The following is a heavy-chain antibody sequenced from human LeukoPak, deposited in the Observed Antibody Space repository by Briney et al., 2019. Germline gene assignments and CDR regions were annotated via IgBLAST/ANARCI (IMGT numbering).Heavy chain of an antibody. J-gene: IGHJ3*02. CDR2: IKSKTDGGTT. CDR3: TTDLIECTSHCWGGDAFDI. V-gene: IGHV3-15*01. D-gene: IGHD2-2*01. Sequence: GGSLRLSCAASGFTFSNAWMSWVRQAPGKGLEWVGRIKSKTDGGTTDYAAPVKGRFTISRDDSKNTLYLQMNSLKTEDTAVYYCTTDLIECTSHCWGGDAFDIWGQGTMVTVSS. CDR1: GFTFSNAW.